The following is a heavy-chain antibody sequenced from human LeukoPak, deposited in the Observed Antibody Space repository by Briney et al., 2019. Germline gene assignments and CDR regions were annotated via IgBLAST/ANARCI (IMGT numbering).Heavy chain of an antibody. CDR1: GGSFSGYY. D-gene: IGHD3-3*01. CDR3: ARGPSITIFGVVINY. CDR2: INHSGST. J-gene: IGHJ4*02. Sequence: SETLSLTCAVYGGSFSGYYWSWIRQPPGKGLEWIGEINHSGSTNYNPSLKSRVPISVDTSKNQFSLKLSSVTAADTAVYYCARGPSITIFGVVINYWGQGTLVTVSS. V-gene: IGHV4-34*01.